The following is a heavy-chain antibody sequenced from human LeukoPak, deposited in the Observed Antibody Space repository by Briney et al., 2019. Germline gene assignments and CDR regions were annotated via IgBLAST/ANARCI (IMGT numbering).Heavy chain of an antibody. D-gene: IGHD2-21*02. Sequence: PSETLSLTCTVTGGSISGYHWNWIRQSPGKGLEWIANIYYTGNADYNPSLKSRVTISVDTSKNEISLILSSVTAADTAVYYCARTDDAFHIWGHGTTVTVSS. CDR3: ARTDDAFHI. CDR1: GGSISGYH. V-gene: IGHV4-59*08. J-gene: IGHJ3*02. CDR2: IYYTGNA.